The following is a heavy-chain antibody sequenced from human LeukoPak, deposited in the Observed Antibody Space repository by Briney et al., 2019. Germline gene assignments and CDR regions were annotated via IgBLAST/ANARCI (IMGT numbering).Heavy chain of an antibody. Sequence: PSETLFLTCTVSGGSISSYYWSWIRQPPGKGLEWIGYIYYSGSANYNPSLKSRVTISVDTSKNQFSLKLSSVTAADTAVYYCARAPPGGDSFFDYWGQGTLVTVSS. J-gene: IGHJ4*02. CDR1: GGSISSYY. CDR3: ARAPPGGDSFFDY. D-gene: IGHD4-23*01. CDR2: IYYSGSA. V-gene: IGHV4-59*01.